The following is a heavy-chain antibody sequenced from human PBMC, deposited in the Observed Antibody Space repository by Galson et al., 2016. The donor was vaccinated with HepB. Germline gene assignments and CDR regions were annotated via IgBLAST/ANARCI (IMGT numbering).Heavy chain of an antibody. V-gene: IGHV3-30-3*01. D-gene: IGHD5-18*01. CDR2: ISYDGSNK. Sequence: SLRLSCAASGFTFSTYAMHWVRQAPGKGLEWVAVISYDGSNKYYADSVKGRFTISRDNSKNTLYLQMNSLRAEDTAVYYCARQRYNYGLSLDYWGQGTLGTVSS. CDR1: GFTFSTYA. J-gene: IGHJ4*02. CDR3: ARQRYNYGLSLDY.